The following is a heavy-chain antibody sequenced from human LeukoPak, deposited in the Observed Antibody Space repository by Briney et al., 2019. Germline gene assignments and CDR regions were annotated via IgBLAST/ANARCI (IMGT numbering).Heavy chain of an antibody. J-gene: IGHJ4*02. CDR1: GFTVSSNY. CDR3: ARDLHWVAAAGI. Sequence: GGSLRLSCAASGFTVSSNYMSWVRQAPGKGLEWVSVIYSGGSTYYADSVKGRFTISRDNSKNTLYLQMNSLRAEDTAVYYCARDLHWVAAAGIWGQGTLVTVSS. V-gene: IGHV3-53*01. D-gene: IGHD6-13*01. CDR2: IYSGGST.